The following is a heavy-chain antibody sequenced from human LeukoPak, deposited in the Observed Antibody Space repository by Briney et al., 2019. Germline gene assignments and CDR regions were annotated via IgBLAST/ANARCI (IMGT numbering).Heavy chain of an antibody. D-gene: IGHD6-13*01. J-gene: IGHJ4*02. V-gene: IGHV3-30*18. CDR2: ISYDGSNK. CDR1: GFTFSSYG. CDR3: AKGGSSWALPVRYFDY. Sequence: GGSLRLSCAASGFTFSSYGMHWVRQAPGKGLEWVAVISYDGSNKYYADSVKGRFTISRDNSKNTLYLQMNSLRAEDTAVYYCAKGGSSWALPVRYFDYWGQGTLVTVSS.